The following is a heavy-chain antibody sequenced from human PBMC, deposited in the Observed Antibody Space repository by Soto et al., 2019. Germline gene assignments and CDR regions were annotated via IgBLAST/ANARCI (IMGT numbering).Heavy chain of an antibody. J-gene: IGHJ4*02. CDR1: GFTFSSYA. V-gene: IGHV3-23*01. Sequence: EVQLLESGGGLVQPGGSLRLSCAASGFTFSSYAMSWVRQAPGKGLEWVSSISGSGGSTYYADSVKGRFTISRDNSKNTLYLQMNSLRAEDTAVYYCAKASGWFVEFDYWGQGTLVTVSS. CDR3: AKASGWFVEFDY. CDR2: ISGSGGST. D-gene: IGHD3-10*01.